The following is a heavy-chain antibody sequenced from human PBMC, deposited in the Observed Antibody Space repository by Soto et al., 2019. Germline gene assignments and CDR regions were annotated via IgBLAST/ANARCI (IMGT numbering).Heavy chain of an antibody. CDR2: ISSSSSTI. Sequence: GGSLRLSCAASGFTFSSYSMNWVRQAPGKGLEWVSYISSSSSTIYYADSVKGRFTISRDNAKNSLYLQMNSLRDEDTAVYYCARDSDYYDSSGYERPRNWFDPWGQGTLVTVSS. D-gene: IGHD3-22*01. J-gene: IGHJ5*02. CDR3: ARDSDYYDSSGYERPRNWFDP. CDR1: GFTFSSYS. V-gene: IGHV3-48*02.